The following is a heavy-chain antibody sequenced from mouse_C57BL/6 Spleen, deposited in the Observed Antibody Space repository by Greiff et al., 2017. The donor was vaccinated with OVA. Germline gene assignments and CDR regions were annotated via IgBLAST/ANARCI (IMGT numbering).Heavy chain of an antibody. CDR1: GYTFTSYW. J-gene: IGHJ3*01. CDR2: IHPNSGST. V-gene: IGHV1-64*01. CDR3: AGGNYEGFAY. Sequence: VQLQESGAELVKPGASVKLSCKASGYTFTSYWMHWVKQRPGQGLEWIGMIHPNSGSTNYNEKFKSKATLTVDKSSSTAYMQLSSLTSEDAAVYYCAGGNYEGFAYWGQGTLVTVSA. D-gene: IGHD2-1*01.